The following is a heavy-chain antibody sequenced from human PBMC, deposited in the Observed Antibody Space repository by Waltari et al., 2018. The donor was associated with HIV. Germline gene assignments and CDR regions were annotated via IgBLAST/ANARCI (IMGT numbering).Heavy chain of an antibody. CDR3: AKSFGVVTGCFGW. D-gene: IGHD3-3*01. V-gene: IGHV3-23*01. J-gene: IGHJ4*02. Sequence: EVQLLESGGGLVQPGGSLRLSCAASGFTFSSFAMSWVRQAPGKGVEWVSAISGSGGSTYYADSVKGRFTISRDNSKNTLYLQMNSLRAEDTAVYYCAKSFGVVTGCFGWWGQGTLVTVSS. CDR2: ISGSGGST. CDR1: GFTFSSFA.